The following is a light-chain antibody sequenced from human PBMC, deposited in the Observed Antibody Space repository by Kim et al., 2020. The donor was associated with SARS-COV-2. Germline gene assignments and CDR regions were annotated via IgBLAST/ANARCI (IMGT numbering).Light chain of an antibody. J-gene: IGLJ2*01. CDR2: QDS. Sequence: VSPGQTASITCSGDKLGDKYACWYQQKPGQSPVLVIYQDSKRPSGSPERFSGSNSGNTATLTISGTQAMDEADYYCQAWDSSTVVFGGGTQLTVL. CDR1: KLGDKY. V-gene: IGLV3-1*01. CDR3: QAWDSSTVV.